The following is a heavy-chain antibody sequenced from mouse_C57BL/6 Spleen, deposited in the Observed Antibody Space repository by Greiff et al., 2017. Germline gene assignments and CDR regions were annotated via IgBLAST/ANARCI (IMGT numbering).Heavy chain of an antibody. CDR2: ISYDGSN. J-gene: IGHJ2*01. V-gene: IGHV3-6*01. CDR3: ARGLLWDY. CDR1: GYSITSGYY. Sequence: EVKVEESGPGLVKPSQSLSLTCSVTGYSITSGYYWNWIRQFPGNKLEWVGYISYDGSNNYNTSLKNRISITRDTSKNQFFLKLNSVTTEDTATYYCARGLLWDYWGQGTTLTVSS. D-gene: IGHD2-1*01.